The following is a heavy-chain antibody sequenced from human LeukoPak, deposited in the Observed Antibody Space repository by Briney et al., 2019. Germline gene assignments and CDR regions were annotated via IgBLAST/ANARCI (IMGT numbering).Heavy chain of an antibody. CDR2: ISFDGSNK. CDR3: ARSFGIVVVNDAFDI. CDR1: GFTFSSYA. J-gene: IGHJ3*02. D-gene: IGHD3-22*01. Sequence: GGSLRLSCAASGFTFSSYAMHWVRPAPGKGLEWGAVISFDGSNKYYADSVKGPFTISRDNSKNTLYLQMNSLRAEDTAVYYCARSFGIVVVNDAFDIWGQGTMVTVSS. V-gene: IGHV3-30-3*01.